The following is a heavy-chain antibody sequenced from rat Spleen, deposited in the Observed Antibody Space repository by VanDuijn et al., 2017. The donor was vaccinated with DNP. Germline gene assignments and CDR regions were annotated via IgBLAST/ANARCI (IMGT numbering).Heavy chain of an antibody. CDR3: ATQSGY. CDR2: IIYDSSRT. D-gene: IGHD4-3*01. CDR1: GFTFSDYN. Sequence: EVQLVESGGGLVQPGRSLKLSCAASGFTFSDYNMAWVRQAPKKGLEWVATIIYDSSRTYYRDSVKGRFTISRDNAKSTLYLQMDSLRSEDTATYYCATQSGYWGQGVMVTVSS. V-gene: IGHV5S10*01. J-gene: IGHJ2*01.